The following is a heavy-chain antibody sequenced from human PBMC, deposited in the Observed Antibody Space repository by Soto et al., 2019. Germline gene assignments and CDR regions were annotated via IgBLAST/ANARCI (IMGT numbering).Heavy chain of an antibody. CDR1: GYTFTNYD. V-gene: IGHV1-8*01. CDR3: ARGRRYCTTTSCYPPALFPYGMDV. D-gene: IGHD2-2*01. Sequence: ASVKVSCKTSGYTFTNYDINWVRQAAGQGLEWMGWINPDSDNTGYAQKFQGRVTMTRDTSISTAYMELNSLRSEDTAVYYCARGRRYCTTTSCYPPALFPYGMDVWGQGTTVTVSS. CDR2: INPDSDNT. J-gene: IGHJ6*02.